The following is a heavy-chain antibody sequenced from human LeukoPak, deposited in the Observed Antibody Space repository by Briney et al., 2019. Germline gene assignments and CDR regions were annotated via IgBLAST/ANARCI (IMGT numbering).Heavy chain of an antibody. CDR3: ARLNYYDSSGYYSSRFDY. V-gene: IGHV4-59*08. CDR1: GGSISSYY. CDR2: IYYSGST. D-gene: IGHD3-22*01. Sequence: SETLSLTCTVSGGSISSYYWSWIRQPPGKGLEWIGYIYYSGSTNYNPSLKSRVTISVDTSKNQFSLKLSSVTAADTAVYYCARLNYYDSSGYYSSRFDYWGQGTLVTVSS. J-gene: IGHJ4*02.